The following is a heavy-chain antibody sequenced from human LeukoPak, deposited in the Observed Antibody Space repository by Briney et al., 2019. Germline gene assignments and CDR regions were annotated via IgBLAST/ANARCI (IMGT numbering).Heavy chain of an antibody. V-gene: IGHV1-69*13. CDR3: AASYSSGWFTGGDFDY. CDR1: GGTFSSYA. Sequence: ASVKVSCKASGGTFSSYAISWVRQAPGQGLEWMGGIIPIFGTANYAQKFQGRVTITADESTSTAYMELSSLRSEDTAVYYCAASYSSGWFTGGDFDYWGQGTLVTVSS. D-gene: IGHD6-19*01. J-gene: IGHJ4*02. CDR2: IIPIFGTA.